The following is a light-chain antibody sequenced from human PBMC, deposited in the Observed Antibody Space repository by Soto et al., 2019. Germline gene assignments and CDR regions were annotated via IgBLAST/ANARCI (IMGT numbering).Light chain of an antibody. CDR3: QQYNDRPRT. CDR1: QSVSTS. Sequence: EIVLTQSPATLSLSPGERATLSCRAGQSVSTSVAWYQQKPGQSPRLLIYDASTRATGIPARLSGSGSGTEFTLTISSLQSEDFAVYYCQQYNDRPRTFGQGTKVDIK. CDR2: DAS. V-gene: IGKV3-15*01. J-gene: IGKJ1*01.